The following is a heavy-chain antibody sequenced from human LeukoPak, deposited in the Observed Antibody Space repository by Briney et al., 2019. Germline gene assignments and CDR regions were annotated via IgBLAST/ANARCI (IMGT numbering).Heavy chain of an antibody. D-gene: IGHD3-10*01. CDR2: ISYSGST. Sequence: SETLSLTCTVSGGSISTFYWTWIRQPPGKGLEWIGSISYSGSTNYSPSLEGRVTMSVDTSKNQFSLKLRAVTAADTAVYFCARQGLSYGSGSHFDYWGQGILVTVSS. J-gene: IGHJ4*02. CDR1: GGSISTFY. V-gene: IGHV4-59*08. CDR3: ARQGLSYGSGSHFDY.